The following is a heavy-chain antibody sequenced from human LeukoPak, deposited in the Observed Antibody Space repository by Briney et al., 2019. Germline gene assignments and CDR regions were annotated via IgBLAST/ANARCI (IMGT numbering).Heavy chain of an antibody. V-gene: IGHV3-30*03. CDR2: ISYDGSNK. Sequence: GRSLRLSSAASGFTFSSYGMHWVRQAPGKGLEWVAVISYDGSNKYYADSVKGRFTISRDNSKNTLYLQMNSLRSDDTAVYYCARDSGDCSGGNCYHDAFDIWGQGTMVTVSS. CDR1: GFTFSSYG. D-gene: IGHD2-15*01. J-gene: IGHJ3*02. CDR3: ARDSGDCSGGNCYHDAFDI.